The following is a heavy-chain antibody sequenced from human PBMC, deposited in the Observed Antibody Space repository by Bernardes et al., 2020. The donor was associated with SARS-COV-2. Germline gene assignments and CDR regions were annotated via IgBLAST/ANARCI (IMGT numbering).Heavy chain of an antibody. CDR3: ATGWTIFGVVTSYYYYYGMDV. D-gene: IGHD3-3*01. CDR2: FDPEDGET. Sequence: ASVKVSCKVSGYTLTELSMHWVRQAPGKGLEWMGGFDPEDGETIYAQKFQGRVTMTEDTSTDTAYMELSSLRSEDTAVYYCATGWTIFGVVTSYYYYYGMDVWGKGTTVTVSS. CDR1: GYTLTELS. V-gene: IGHV1-24*01. J-gene: IGHJ6*04.